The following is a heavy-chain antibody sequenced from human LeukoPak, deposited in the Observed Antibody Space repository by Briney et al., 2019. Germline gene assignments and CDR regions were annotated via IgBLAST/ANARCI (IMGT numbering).Heavy chain of an antibody. V-gene: IGHV6-1*01. CDR2: TYYRSKWYY. Sequence: SQTLSLTCAISGDSVSSNSAAWHWIRPSPSRGLEWLGRTYYRSKWYYDYAVSVKSRITINPDTSKNQFSLQLNSVTPEDTAVYYCARFYYDTSGHGAFDIWGQGTMVTVSS. CDR1: GDSVSSNSAA. J-gene: IGHJ3*02. CDR3: ARFYYDTSGHGAFDI. D-gene: IGHD3-22*01.